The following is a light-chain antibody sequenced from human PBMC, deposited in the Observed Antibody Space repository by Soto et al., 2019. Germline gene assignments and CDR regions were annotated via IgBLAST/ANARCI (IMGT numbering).Light chain of an antibody. CDR1: SSNIGNSY. Sequence: QSVLTQPPSVSAAPGQKVTISCSGSSSNIGNSYVSWYQLLPGTAPKLLIYDNNKRPSGIPDRFSGSKSGTSATLGITGLQTGDEADYYCGTWDSSLSAVVFGGGTQLTVL. J-gene: IGLJ2*01. CDR3: GTWDSSLSAVV. V-gene: IGLV1-51*01. CDR2: DNN.